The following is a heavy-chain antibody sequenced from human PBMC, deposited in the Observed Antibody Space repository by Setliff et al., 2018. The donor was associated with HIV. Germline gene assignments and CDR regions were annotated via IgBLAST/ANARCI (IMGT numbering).Heavy chain of an antibody. D-gene: IGHD2-15*01. Sequence: GSLRLSCAAPGFTFSSYWMSRVRQAPGKGLEWVANIEQDGTEKYYVDSVKGRFTISRDNAKNSLYLQMNSLRAEDTAVYYCARGWWHYYYDYWGQGTLVTVSS. CDR1: GFTFSSYW. CDR3: ARGWWHYYYDY. J-gene: IGHJ4*02. CDR2: IEQDGTEK. V-gene: IGHV3-7*01.